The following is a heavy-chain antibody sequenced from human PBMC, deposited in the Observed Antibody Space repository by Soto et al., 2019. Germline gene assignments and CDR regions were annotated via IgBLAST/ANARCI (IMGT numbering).Heavy chain of an antibody. CDR3: ARVEGGIYYYYGMDV. CDR2: IYPGDSAT. D-gene: IGHD6-13*01. V-gene: IGHV5-51*01. Sequence: GESLKISCKDSGYSFTNYWIAWVRQMPGKGLEWMGIIYPGDSATTYSPSFQGQVTISADKSITTAYLQWSSLKASDSAIYFCARVEGGIYYYYGMDVWGQGTTVTVSS. CDR1: GYSFTNYW. J-gene: IGHJ6*02.